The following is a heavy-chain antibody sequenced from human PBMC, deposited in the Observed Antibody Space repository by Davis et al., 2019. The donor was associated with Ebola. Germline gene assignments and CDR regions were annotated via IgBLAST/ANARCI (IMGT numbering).Heavy chain of an antibody. J-gene: IGHJ3*02. D-gene: IGHD2/OR15-2a*01. CDR3: VKDSSNIWFDI. CDR2: FGTGGDT. Sequence: GESLKISCAASGFTVSSNYMTWVRQAPGKGLEWVSTFGTGGDTYYADPVKGRFAISRDNSRGTLYLQMNSLRVEDSAIYYCVKDSSNIWFDIWGQGTLVTVSS. CDR1: GFTVSSNY. V-gene: IGHV3-53*01.